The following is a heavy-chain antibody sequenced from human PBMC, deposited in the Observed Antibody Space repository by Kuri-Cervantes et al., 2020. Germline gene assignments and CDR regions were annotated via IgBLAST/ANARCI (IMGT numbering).Heavy chain of an antibody. Sequence: GESLKISCAASGFTFSSYGMHWVRQAPGKGLEWVAVIWYDGSNKYYADSVKGRFTISRDNSKNTLYLQMNSLRAEDTAVYYCARVRTTNYYGSGILWRQTHYYYYYYMDVWGKGTTVTVSS. CDR2: IWYDGSNK. J-gene: IGHJ6*03. V-gene: IGHV3-33*01. CDR1: GFTFSSYG. D-gene: IGHD3-10*01. CDR3: ARVRTTNYYGSGILWRQTHYYYYYYMDV.